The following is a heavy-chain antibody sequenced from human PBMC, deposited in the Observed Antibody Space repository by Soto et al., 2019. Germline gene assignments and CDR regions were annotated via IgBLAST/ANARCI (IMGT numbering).Heavy chain of an antibody. CDR1: GGSISSSSYY. CDR3: AREDDGGDRDYYGLDV. D-gene: IGHD2-21*02. CDR2: IYYSGST. V-gene: IGHV4-39*02. J-gene: IGHJ6*02. Sequence: SETLSLTCTVSGGSISSSSYYWGWIRQPPGKGLEWIGSIYYSGSTYYNPSLKSRVTISVDTSKNQFSLKLSSVTAAGTAVYFCAREDDGGDRDYYGLDVWGQGTTVTVSS.